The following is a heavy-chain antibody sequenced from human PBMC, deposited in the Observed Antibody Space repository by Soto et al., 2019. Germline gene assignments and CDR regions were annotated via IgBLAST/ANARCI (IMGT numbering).Heavy chain of an antibody. CDR1: GGSFSGYY. J-gene: IGHJ6*02. V-gene: IGHV4-34*01. Sequence: ESLSLTGSGYGGSFSGYYWSWIRQPPGKGLEWIGEINHSGSTNYNPSLKSRVTISVDTSKNQFSLKLSSVTAADTAVYYCASLRGSYRYLYYGMDVWGQGTTVTVYS. CDR3: ASLRGSYRYLYYGMDV. D-gene: IGHD3-16*02. CDR2: INHSGST.